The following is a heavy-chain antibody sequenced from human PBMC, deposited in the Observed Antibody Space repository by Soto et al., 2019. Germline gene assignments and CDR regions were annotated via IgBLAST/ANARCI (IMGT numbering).Heavy chain of an antibody. Sequence: GGSLRLSCAASGFTVSSNYMSWVRQAPGKGLEWVSVIYSGGSTYYADSVKGRFTISRDNSKNTLYLQMNSVRAEDTAVYYCARDMEYSSASDAFDIWGQGTMVTVSS. J-gene: IGHJ3*02. V-gene: IGHV3-53*01. CDR1: GFTVSSNY. CDR3: ARDMEYSSASDAFDI. CDR2: IYSGGST. D-gene: IGHD6-6*01.